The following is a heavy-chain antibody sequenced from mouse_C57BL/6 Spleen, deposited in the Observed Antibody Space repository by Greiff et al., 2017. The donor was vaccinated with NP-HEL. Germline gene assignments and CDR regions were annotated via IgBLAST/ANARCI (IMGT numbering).Heavy chain of an antibody. CDR3: ARHGTGTGTPFDY. V-gene: IGHV5-6*01. CDR2: ISSGGSYT. Sequence: EVQVVESGGDLVKPGGSLKLSCAASGFTFSNYGMSWVRQTPDKRLEWVATISSGGSYTYYPDSVKGRFTISRDNAKNTLYLQMSSLKSEDTAMYYCARHGTGTGTPFDYWGQGTTLTVSS. D-gene: IGHD4-1*01. J-gene: IGHJ2*01. CDR1: GFTFSNYG.